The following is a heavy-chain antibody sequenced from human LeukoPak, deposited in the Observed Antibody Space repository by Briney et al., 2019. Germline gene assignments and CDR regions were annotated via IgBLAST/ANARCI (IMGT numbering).Heavy chain of an antibody. J-gene: IGHJ4*02. D-gene: IGHD6-19*01. CDR1: GFTFSNLW. Sequence: GGSLRLSCAASGFTFSNLWMTWVRQAPGKGLEWVGRIKSRTDGGATDYAAPVKGRFTISRDDSKNTLYLQMNSLKTEDTAVYYCSTYTSGSVSYWGQGTLVTVSS. CDR2: IKSRTDGGAT. CDR3: STYTSGSVSY. V-gene: IGHV3-15*01.